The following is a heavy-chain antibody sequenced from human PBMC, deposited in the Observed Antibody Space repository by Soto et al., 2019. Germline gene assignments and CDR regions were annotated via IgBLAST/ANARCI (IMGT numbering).Heavy chain of an antibody. D-gene: IGHD4-17*01. CDR1: GYTFTSYA. V-gene: IGHV1-3*01. Sequence: ASVKVSCKASGYTFTSYAMHWVRQAPGQGLEWMGWINAGNGNTNYSQKFQGRVTMTTDTSTSTAYMELRSLRSDDTAVYYCARGYMTTVATDAFDIWGQGTMVTVS. CDR3: ARGYMTTVATDAFDI. J-gene: IGHJ3*02. CDR2: INAGNGNT.